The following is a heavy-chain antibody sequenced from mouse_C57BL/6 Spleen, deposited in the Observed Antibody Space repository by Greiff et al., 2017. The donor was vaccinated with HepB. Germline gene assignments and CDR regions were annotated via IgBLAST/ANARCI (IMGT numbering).Heavy chain of an antibody. D-gene: IGHD3-2*02. CDR2: IWSGGST. J-gene: IGHJ4*01. Sequence: QVHVKQSGPVVAQRSQSLSITFPFCVCALTSSFFHRVPHSPGKGLEWLGVIWSGGSTDYNAAFISRLSISKDNSKSQVFFKMNSLQADDTAIYYCARKRQLRDGAMDYWGQGTSVTVSS. CDR1: VCALTSSF. CDR3: ARKRQLRDGAMDY. V-gene: IGHV2-2*01.